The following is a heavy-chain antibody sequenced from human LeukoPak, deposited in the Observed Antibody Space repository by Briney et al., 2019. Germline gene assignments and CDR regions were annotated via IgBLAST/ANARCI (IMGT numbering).Heavy chain of an antibody. CDR1: GFSVSSSY. D-gene: IGHD3-22*01. V-gene: IGHV3-66*01. J-gene: IGHJ6*03. CDR2: IYGGGNT. Sequence: GGSLRLSCAAFGFSVSSSYVSWVREAPRQGLEWGSIIYGGGNTYYVDSVEGRVTISRDNSKNTLYLQVNSLRAEDTAVYYCAKDGGNYYDTGGNYLMRSYMDVWGKGTTVTVSS. CDR3: AKDGGNYYDTGGNYLMRSYMDV.